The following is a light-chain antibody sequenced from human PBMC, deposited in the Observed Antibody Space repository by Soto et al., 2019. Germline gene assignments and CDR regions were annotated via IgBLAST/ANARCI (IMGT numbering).Light chain of an antibody. CDR3: QQYNTYPST. Sequence: DNQMTQSPSTLSASVGDRVTITCRASQSIGSWLAWYKQTPGEAPKLLIYKASSLESGVPSRFSGSGSGTEFTLNISSLQPDDFATYYCQQYNTYPSTFGQGTKLDIK. V-gene: IGKV1-5*03. J-gene: IGKJ2*01. CDR1: QSIGSW. CDR2: KAS.